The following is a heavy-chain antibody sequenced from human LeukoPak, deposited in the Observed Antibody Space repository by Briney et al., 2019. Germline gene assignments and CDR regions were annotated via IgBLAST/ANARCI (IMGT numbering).Heavy chain of an antibody. V-gene: IGHV3-21*01. CDR3: AKGGSPGSYYFDY. CDR2: ISSSSSYI. CDR1: GFTFSSYS. D-gene: IGHD7-27*01. Sequence: GGSLRLSCAASGFTFSSYSMNWVRQAPGKGLEWVSSISSSSSYIYYADSVKGRFTISRDNAKNSLYLQMNTLRAEDTAVYYCAKGGSPGSYYFDYCGQGTLVTVSS. J-gene: IGHJ4*02.